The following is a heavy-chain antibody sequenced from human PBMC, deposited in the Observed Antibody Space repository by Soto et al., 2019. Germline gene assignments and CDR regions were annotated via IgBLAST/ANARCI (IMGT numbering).Heavy chain of an antibody. V-gene: IGHV3-23*01. D-gene: IGHD2-15*01. CDR1: GFTFSSYA. J-gene: IGHJ6*02. CDR2: ISGSGGST. CDR3: AKGQYCSGGSCYSYYYYGMDV. Sequence: GGSLRLSCAASGFTFSSYAMSWVRQAPGKGLEWVSAISGSGGSTYYADSVKGRFTISRDNSKNTLYLQMNSLRAEDTAVYYCAKGQYCSGGSCYSYYYYGMDVWGQGTAVTVSS.